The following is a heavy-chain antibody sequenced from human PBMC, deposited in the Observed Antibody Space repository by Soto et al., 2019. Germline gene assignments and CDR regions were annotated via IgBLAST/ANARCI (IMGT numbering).Heavy chain of an antibody. V-gene: IGHV3-15*07. CDR2: VKSKNDGPTT. D-gene: IGHD3-22*01. CDR3: TTDSYLTSIIVRFDY. CDR1: GFTFSNAW. Sequence: PVGSLRLSCAASGFTFSNAWINWVLQAPVKGLEWVGRVKSKNDGPTTDFDAPVKGRFAISRDDSKNMVYLEMNSLQTEDTAIYCCTTDSYLTSIIVRFDYWGHGTLVTVSS. J-gene: IGHJ4*01.